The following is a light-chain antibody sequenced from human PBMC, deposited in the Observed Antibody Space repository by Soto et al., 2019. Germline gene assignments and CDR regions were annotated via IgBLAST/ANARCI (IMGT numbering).Light chain of an antibody. Sequence: DIQMTQSPSSLSASVGDRVTVTCRASQAIRNYLAWYQQKPGEVPKVLIYDASTLQSGVPSRFSGSGSGTDFTLTINSLQPEDVATYYCQKYNGVPLTFGGGTKVEIK. CDR1: QAIRNY. J-gene: IGKJ4*01. V-gene: IGKV1-27*01. CDR2: DAS. CDR3: QKYNGVPLT.